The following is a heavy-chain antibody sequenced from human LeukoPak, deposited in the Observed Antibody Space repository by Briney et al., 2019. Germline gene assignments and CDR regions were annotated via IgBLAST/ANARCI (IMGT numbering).Heavy chain of an antibody. CDR3: AREQQLVPAFDI. D-gene: IGHD6-13*01. CDR1: GFTFSSYA. Sequence: GGSLRLSCAASGFTFSSYAMHWVRQAPGKGLEWVAVISYDGSNKYYADSVKGRFTISRDNADNSVSLQMNSLRAEDTAVYYCAREQQLVPAFDIWGQGTMVTVSS. J-gene: IGHJ3*02. V-gene: IGHV3-30-3*01. CDR2: ISYDGSNK.